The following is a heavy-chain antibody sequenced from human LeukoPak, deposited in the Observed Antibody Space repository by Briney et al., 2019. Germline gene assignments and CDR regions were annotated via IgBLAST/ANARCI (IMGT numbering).Heavy chain of an antibody. V-gene: IGHV6-1*01. CDR3: ARSWGGAAPFDF. Sequence: SQTLSLTCAISGDIVSSDSAAWNWIRQSPSRGLEWLGRTYYRSKWFNTYAASVKSRIIVNPDTAKNQFSLHLNSVTPEDTAVYYCARSWGGAAPFDFWGQGTQVTVPS. CDR1: GDIVSSDSAA. CDR2: TYYRSKWFN. J-gene: IGHJ4*02. D-gene: IGHD3-16*01.